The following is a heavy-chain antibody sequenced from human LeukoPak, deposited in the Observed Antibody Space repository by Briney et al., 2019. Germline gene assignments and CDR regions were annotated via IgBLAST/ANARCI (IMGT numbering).Heavy chain of an antibody. V-gene: IGHV1-46*01. D-gene: IGHD2-2*01. Sequence: ASVKVSCKASGYTFTSYYMHWVRQAPGQGLEWMGIINPSGGSTSYAQKFQGRVTMTRDTSTSTVYMELSSLRSEDTAVYYCAREVVPAATMGFLDYWGQGTLVTVSS. J-gene: IGHJ4*02. CDR3: AREVVPAATMGFLDY. CDR1: GYTFTSYY. CDR2: INPSGGST.